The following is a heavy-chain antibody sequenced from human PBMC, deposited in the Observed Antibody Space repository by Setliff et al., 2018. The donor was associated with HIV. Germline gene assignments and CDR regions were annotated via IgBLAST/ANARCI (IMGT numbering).Heavy chain of an antibody. CDR1: GFSFFNYA. CDR3: ARDAGYSGYAWNY. Sequence: GGSLRLSCTTSGFSFFNYAVHWVRQAPGKGLEWVSVIYSGGSTYYADSVKGRFTISRDNSKNTLYLQMNSLRAEDTAVYYCARDAGYSGYAWNYWGQGTLVTVSS. D-gene: IGHD5-12*01. V-gene: IGHV3-66*01. CDR2: IYSGGST. J-gene: IGHJ4*02.